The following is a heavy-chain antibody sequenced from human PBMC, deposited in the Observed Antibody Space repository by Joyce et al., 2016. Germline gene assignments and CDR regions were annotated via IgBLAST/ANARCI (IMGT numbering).Heavy chain of an antibody. J-gene: IGHJ4*02. V-gene: IGHV3-74*01. D-gene: IGHD3-16*01. CDR1: FSSRW. Sequence: FSSRWMHWVRQVPGKGLEWVSRILGDGGGTTYADSGKGRFTISRDNAKNTLYLQMNSLRAEDTAVYYCARDYYGRIDYWGQGTVVTVSS. CDR3: ARDYYGRIDY. CDR2: ILGDGGGT.